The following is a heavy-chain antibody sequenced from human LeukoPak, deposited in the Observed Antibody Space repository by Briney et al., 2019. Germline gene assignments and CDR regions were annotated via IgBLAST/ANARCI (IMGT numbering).Heavy chain of an antibody. J-gene: IGHJ4*02. CDR3: ARDRVIVATFFDY. V-gene: IGHV3-21*01. CDR2: ISSSSSYI. Sequence: PGGSLRLSCAASGFTFSSYSMNWVRQAPGKGLEWVSSISSSSSYIYYADSVKGRFTISRDNAKNSLYLQMNSLRAEDTAVYYCARDRVIVATFFDYWGQGTLVTASS. D-gene: IGHD5-12*01. CDR1: GFTFSSYS.